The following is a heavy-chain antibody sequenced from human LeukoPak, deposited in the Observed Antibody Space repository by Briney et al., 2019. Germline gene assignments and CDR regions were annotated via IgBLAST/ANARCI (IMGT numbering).Heavy chain of an antibody. CDR1: GGSISSYY. V-gene: IGHV4-59*01. J-gene: IGHJ6*03. CDR3: ARGDYGPTYSPSYYYYYMDV. D-gene: IGHD4-17*01. Sequence: SETLSLTCTVSGGSISSYYWSWIRQPPGKGLEWIGYIYYSGSINYNPSLKSRVTISVDTSKNQFSLKLSSVTAADTAVYYCARGDYGPTYSPSYYYYYMDVWGKGTTVTVSS. CDR2: IYYSGSI.